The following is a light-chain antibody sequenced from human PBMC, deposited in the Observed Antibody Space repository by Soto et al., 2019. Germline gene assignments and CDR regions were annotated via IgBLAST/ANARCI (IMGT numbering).Light chain of an antibody. J-gene: IGKJ2*01. CDR3: QQRGTGWGYT. CDR1: HSVSSY. V-gene: IGKV3-11*01. Sequence: EIVLTQSPATLSLSPGERATLSCRTSHSVSSYLAWYQQKPGQAPRLLIYDASNRAAGFPARFSGSGSGTDFTLTISSLEPEDFAVYYCQQRGTGWGYTFGQGTKLEIK. CDR2: DAS.